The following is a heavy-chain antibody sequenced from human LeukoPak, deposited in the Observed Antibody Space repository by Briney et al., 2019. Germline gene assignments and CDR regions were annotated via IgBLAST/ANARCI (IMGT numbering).Heavy chain of an antibody. CDR2: INHSGST. Sequence: SETLSLTCAVYGGSFSGYYWSWIRQPPGKGLEWIGEINHSGSTNYNPSLKSRVTISVDTSKNQFSLKLSSVTAADTAVYYCARGPGIVVVPAAIAWFDPWGQGTLVTVSS. V-gene: IGHV4-34*01. D-gene: IGHD2-2*01. J-gene: IGHJ5*02. CDR1: GGSFSGYY. CDR3: ARGPGIVVVPAAIAWFDP.